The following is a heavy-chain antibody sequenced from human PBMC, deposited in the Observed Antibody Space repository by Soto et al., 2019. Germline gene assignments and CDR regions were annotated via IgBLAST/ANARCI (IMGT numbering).Heavy chain of an antibody. CDR2: IYPGDSDT. J-gene: IGHJ4*02. V-gene: IGHV5-51*01. D-gene: IGHD1-26*01. CDR3: ARQMGARREKPGFDY. Sequence: VESLKISCKGSGYSFTSYWIGWVRQMPGKGLEWMGIIYPGDSDTRYSPSFQGQVTISADKSISTAYLQWSSLKASDTAMYYCARQMGARREKPGFDYWGQGTLVTVS. CDR1: GYSFTSYW.